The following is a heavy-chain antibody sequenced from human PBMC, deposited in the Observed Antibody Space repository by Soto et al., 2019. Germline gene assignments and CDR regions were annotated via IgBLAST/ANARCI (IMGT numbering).Heavy chain of an antibody. J-gene: IGHJ4*02. CDR3: ARDLGQLWFGELYFPGDY. CDR1: GYTFTSYG. Sequence: QVQLVQSGAEVKKPGASVKVSCKASGYTFTSYGLSWVRQAPGQGLEWMGWISAYNGNTNYAQKLQGRVTMTTDTSTSTAYMELRSLRSDDTAVYYCARDLGQLWFGELYFPGDYWGQGTLVTVSS. D-gene: IGHD3-10*01. V-gene: IGHV1-18*01. CDR2: ISAYNGNT.